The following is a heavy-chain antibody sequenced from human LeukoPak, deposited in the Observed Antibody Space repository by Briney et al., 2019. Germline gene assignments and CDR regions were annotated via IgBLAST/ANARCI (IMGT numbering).Heavy chain of an antibody. CDR3: AREGLGSSWYDHNDY. D-gene: IGHD6-13*01. CDR1: GGTFSSYA. V-gene: IGHV1-69*13. CDR2: IIPIFGTA. J-gene: IGHJ4*02. Sequence: ASVKVSCKASGGTFSSYAISWVRQAPGQGLEWMGGIIPIFGTANYAQKFQGRVTITADESTSTAYMELSSLRSEDTAVYYCAREGLGSSWYDHNDYWGQGTLVTVSS.